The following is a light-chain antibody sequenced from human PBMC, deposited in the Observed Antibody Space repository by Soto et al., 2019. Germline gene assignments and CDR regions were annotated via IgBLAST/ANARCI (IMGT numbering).Light chain of an antibody. J-gene: IGKJ1*01. Sequence: EIVMTHSPATLSLSPGERATLSCRASQSVSSNLAWYQQKPGQAPQLLIYGASTRATGIPARFSGSGSGTEFTLTISNLQSEDFAVYYCQQYTNWPETFGQGTKVDI. CDR1: QSVSSN. V-gene: IGKV3-15*01. CDR2: GAS. CDR3: QQYTNWPET.